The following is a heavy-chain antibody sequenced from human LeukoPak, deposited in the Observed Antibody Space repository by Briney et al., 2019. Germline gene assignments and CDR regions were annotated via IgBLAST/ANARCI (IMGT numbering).Heavy chain of an antibody. CDR1: GGSISSSSYY. CDR3: ARDKGGDYVQGNWFDP. CDR2: IYYSGST. Sequence: SETLSLTCTVSGGSISSSSYYWGWIRQPPGTGLEWIGSIYYSGSTYYNPSLKSRVTISVDTSKNQFSLKLSSVTAADTAVYYCARDKGGDYVQGNWFDPWGQGTLVTVSS. V-gene: IGHV4-39*07. J-gene: IGHJ5*02. D-gene: IGHD4-17*01.